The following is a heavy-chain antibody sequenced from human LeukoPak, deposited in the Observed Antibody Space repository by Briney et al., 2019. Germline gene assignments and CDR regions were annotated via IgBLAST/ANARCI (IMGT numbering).Heavy chain of an antibody. CDR3: ARGPSGVRGVIIKRGRCWFDP. J-gene: IGHJ5*02. V-gene: IGHV4-34*01. Sequence: PSETLSLTCAVYGGSFSGYYWSWIRQPPGKGLEWIGEINHSGSTNYNPSLKSRVTISVDTSKNQFSLKLSSVTAADTAVYYCARGPSGVRGVIIKRGRCWFDPWGQGTLVTVSS. D-gene: IGHD3-10*01. CDR2: INHSGST. CDR1: GGSFSGYY.